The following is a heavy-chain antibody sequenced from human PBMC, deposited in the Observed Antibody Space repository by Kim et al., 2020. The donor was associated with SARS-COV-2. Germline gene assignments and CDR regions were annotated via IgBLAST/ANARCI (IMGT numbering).Heavy chain of an antibody. CDR1: GFTFSSYE. J-gene: IGHJ6*02. D-gene: IGHD2-15*01. Sequence: GGSLRLSCAASGFTFSSYEMNWVRQAPGKGLEWVSYISSSGSTIYYADSVKGRFTISRDNAKNSLYLQMNSLRAEDTAVYYCARYRRTYCSGGSCYSDPPTYYYYYYGMDVWGQGTTVTVSS. CDR2: ISSSGSTI. CDR3: ARYRRTYCSGGSCYSDPPTYYYYYYGMDV. V-gene: IGHV3-48*03.